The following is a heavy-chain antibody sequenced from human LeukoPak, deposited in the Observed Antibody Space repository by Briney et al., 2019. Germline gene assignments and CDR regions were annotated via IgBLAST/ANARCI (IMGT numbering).Heavy chain of an antibody. CDR3: ARGVYIAAAQYGY. J-gene: IGHJ4*02. CDR1: GGSISSYY. Sequence: SETLSLTCTVSGGSISSYYWSWIRQPPGKGLEWTGYIYYSGTTNYNPSLKSRVTISVDTSKNQFSLKLSSVTAADTAVYYCARGVYIAAAQYGYWGQGTLVTVSS. D-gene: IGHD6-13*01. V-gene: IGHV4-59*01. CDR2: IYYSGTT.